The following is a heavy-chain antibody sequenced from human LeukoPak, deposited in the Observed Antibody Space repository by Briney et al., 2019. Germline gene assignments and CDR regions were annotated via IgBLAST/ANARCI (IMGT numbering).Heavy chain of an antibody. CDR3: ARPYYYDSRIDP. D-gene: IGHD3-22*01. Sequence: SETLSLTCTVSGGSISSGDYYWSWIRQPPGKGLEWIAYMYYSGSTYYNPSLKSRVTMSADTSKNQLSLKLSSVTAADTAVYYCARPYYYDSRIDPWGQGILVTVTS. V-gene: IGHV4-30-4*01. CDR2: MYYSGST. J-gene: IGHJ5*02. CDR1: GGSISSGDYY.